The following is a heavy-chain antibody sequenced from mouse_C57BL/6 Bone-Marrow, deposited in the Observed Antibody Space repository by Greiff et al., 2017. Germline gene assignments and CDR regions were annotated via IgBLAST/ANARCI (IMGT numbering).Heavy chain of an antibody. CDR3: ARKKDGYYVGWCAY. CDR2: LDPSDSYT. D-gene: IGHD2-3*01. J-gene: IGHJ3*01. V-gene: IGHV1-50*01. CDR1: GYTFTSYW. Sequence: QVQLQQPGAELVKPGASVKLSCKASGYTFTSYWMQWVKQRPGQGLEWIGELDPSDSYTNYNQKFKGKATLTVDTSSSTAYMQLSSLTSEDSAVYYCARKKDGYYVGWCAYWGQGTLVTVSA.